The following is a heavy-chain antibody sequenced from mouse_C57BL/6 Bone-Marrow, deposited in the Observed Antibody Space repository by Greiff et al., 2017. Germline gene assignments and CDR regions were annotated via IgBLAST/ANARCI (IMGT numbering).Heavy chain of an antibody. D-gene: IGHD2-4*01. CDR1: GYTFTSYW. J-gene: IGHJ2*01. V-gene: IGHV1-50*01. CDR3: AREGIYYDSYDY. CDR2: IDPSDSYT. Sequence: QVQLQQPGAELVKPGASVKLSCKASGYTFTSYWMQWVKQRPGQGLEWIGEIDPSDSYTNYNQKFKGKATLAVDTYSSTAYMQLSSLTSEDSAVYDCAREGIYYDSYDYWGQGTTLTVSA.